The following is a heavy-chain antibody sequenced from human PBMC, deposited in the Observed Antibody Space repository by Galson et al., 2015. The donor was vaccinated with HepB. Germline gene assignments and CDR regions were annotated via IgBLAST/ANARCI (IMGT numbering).Heavy chain of an antibody. J-gene: IGHJ2*01. CDR2: ISTSSSTI. CDR1: GFTLSSYT. Sequence: SLRLSCAASGFTLSSYTMNWVRRAPGKGLEWVSHISTSSSTIYYADSVKGRFTISRDNAKNSLYLQMNSLRAEDTAVYYCARCDFGGGYWYFDLWGRGALVTVSS. D-gene: IGHD3-10*01. CDR3: ARCDFGGGYWYFDL. V-gene: IGHV3-48*01.